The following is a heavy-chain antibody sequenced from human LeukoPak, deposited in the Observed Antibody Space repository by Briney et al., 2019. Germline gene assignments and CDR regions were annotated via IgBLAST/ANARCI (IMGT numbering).Heavy chain of an antibody. Sequence: EASVKVSCKASGGTFSSYAIIRVQQAPGHGLEWMGGISPIFGTANSAQKFQGRVTITADESTSTAYMELSSLRSEDMAVYYCAREALDEIVVVPAAIMGNWFDPWGQGTLVTVSS. D-gene: IGHD2-2*02. J-gene: IGHJ5*02. CDR1: GGTFSSYA. V-gene: IGHV1-69*01. CDR3: AREALDEIVVVPAAIMGNWFDP. CDR2: ISPIFGTA.